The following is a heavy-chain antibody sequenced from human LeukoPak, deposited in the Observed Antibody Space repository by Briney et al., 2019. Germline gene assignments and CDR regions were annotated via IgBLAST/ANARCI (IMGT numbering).Heavy chain of an antibody. Sequence: TGGSLRLSCAASGFTFSSHGMHWVRQAPGKGLEWVSFILYDGSNEYYADSVKGRFTISRDNSKNTLYLQMNSLRTEDTDVYYCAKNGGGTDFDYWGQGTLVTVSS. CDR1: GFTFSSHG. J-gene: IGHJ4*02. D-gene: IGHD1-26*01. CDR2: ILYDGSNE. CDR3: AKNGGGTDFDY. V-gene: IGHV3-30*18.